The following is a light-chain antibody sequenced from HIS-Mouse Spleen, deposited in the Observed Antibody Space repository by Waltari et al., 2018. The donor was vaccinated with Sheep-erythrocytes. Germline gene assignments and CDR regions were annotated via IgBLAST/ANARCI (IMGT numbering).Light chain of an antibody. CDR3: CSYAGSYNHV. V-gene: IGLV2-11*01. CDR2: DVS. J-gene: IGLJ1*01. CDR1: SSDVGGYNY. Sequence: QSALTQPRSVSGSPGQSVTISCTGTSSDVGGYNYVSWYQQHTRKAPKLMIYDVSKRPSGVPDSFSGSKSGNTASLTISGLQAEDEAEYYCCSYAGSYNHVFATGTKVTVL.